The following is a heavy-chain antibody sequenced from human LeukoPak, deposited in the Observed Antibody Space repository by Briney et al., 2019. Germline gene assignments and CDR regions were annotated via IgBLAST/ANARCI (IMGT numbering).Heavy chain of an antibody. V-gene: IGHV4-39*01. Sequence: SETLSLTCTVAGDSISSSTYYWAWIRQPPGNGLEWIGNVYNIGSTYYSPSLKSRLTISEDMSKYQFSLQLSSVTAADTAVYYCARGGSNSGSYYFDYWGQGTLVSVSS. D-gene: IGHD3-10*01. CDR1: GDSISSSTYY. CDR2: VYNIGST. J-gene: IGHJ4*02. CDR3: ARGGSNSGSYYFDY.